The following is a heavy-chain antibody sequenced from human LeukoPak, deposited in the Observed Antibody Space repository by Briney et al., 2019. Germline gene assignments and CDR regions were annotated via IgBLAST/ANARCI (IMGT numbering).Heavy chain of an antibody. J-gene: IGHJ4*02. V-gene: IGHV4-38-2*02. Sequence: SETLSLTCTVSGYSISSGYHWGWIRQPPGKGLEWIGSIYHSGSTYYNPSLKSRVTISVDTSKNQFSLKLSSVTAADTAVYYCARVGYGDDVGVGDYWGQGTLVTVSS. CDR1: GYSISSGYH. CDR3: ARVGYGDDVGVGDY. D-gene: IGHD4-17*01. CDR2: IYHSGST.